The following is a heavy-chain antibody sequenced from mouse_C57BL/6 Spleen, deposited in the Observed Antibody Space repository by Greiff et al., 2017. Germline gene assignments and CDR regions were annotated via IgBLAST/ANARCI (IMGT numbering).Heavy chain of an antibody. D-gene: IGHD2-4*01. V-gene: IGHV5-16*01. J-gene: IGHJ4*01. CDR1: GFTFSDYY. CDR2: INYDGSST. CDR3: ARYDYAGAMDY. Sequence: EVKLVESEGGLVQPGSSMKLSCTASGFTFSDYYMAWVRQVPEKGLEWVANINYDGSSTYYLDSLKSRFIISRDNAKNILYLQMSSLKSEDTATYYCARYDYAGAMDYWGQGTSVTVSS.